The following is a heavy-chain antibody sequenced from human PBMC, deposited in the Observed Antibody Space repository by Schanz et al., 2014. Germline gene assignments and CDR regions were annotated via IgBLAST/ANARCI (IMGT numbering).Heavy chain of an antibody. Sequence: QVQLVQSGAEVKKPGASVRLSCEASGYSFTDYAIHWVRQAPGQGLEWMGWISGYNGDTNYAPKFQDRVTMTTDTSTGITSLELRNLKSDDTAVYYCARDRVSFVRGPLGVDWGQGTQVIVSS. CDR1: GYSFTDYA. J-gene: IGHJ4*02. D-gene: IGHD3-10*01. CDR3: ARDRVSFVRGPLGVD. CDR2: ISGYNGDT. V-gene: IGHV1-18*01.